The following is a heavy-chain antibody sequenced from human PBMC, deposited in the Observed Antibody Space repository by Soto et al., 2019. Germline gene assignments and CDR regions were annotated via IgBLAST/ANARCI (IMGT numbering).Heavy chain of an antibody. D-gene: IGHD3-22*01. CDR2: IIPIFGTA. CDR1: GYTFTSYA. CDR3: ARPYDSSGYHGSSVGY. Sequence: GASVKVSCKASGYTFTSYAISWVRQAPGQGHEWMGGIIPIFGTANYAQKFQGRVTITADESTSTAYMELSSLRSEDTAVYYCARPYDSSGYHGSSVGYWGQGTLVTVSS. V-gene: IGHV1-69*13. J-gene: IGHJ4*02.